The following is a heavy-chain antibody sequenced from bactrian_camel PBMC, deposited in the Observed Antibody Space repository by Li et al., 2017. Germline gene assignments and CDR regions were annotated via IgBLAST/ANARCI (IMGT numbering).Heavy chain of an antibody. D-gene: IGHD4*01. CDR1: GLHDHIGYC. CDR2: IDSYGST. Sequence: HVQLVESGGASVQAGDSLTLSCAASGLHDHIGYCMGWLRQAPGKEREGVARIDSYGSTSYADSVKGRFTISKDNTKNTLYLQMYSLKPEDTAMYYCAIGRQYSDYRSCRLIRGDFVYWGQGTQVTVS. V-gene: IGHV3S55*01. CDR3: AIGRQYSDYRSCRLIRGDFVY. J-gene: IGHJ6*01.